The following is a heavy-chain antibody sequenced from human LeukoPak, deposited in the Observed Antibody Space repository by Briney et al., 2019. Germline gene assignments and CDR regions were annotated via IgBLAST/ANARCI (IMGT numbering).Heavy chain of an antibody. D-gene: IGHD3-3*01. CDR1: VFTFSSYG. V-gene: IGHV3-7*03. Sequence: GESLRLSWAASVFTFSSYGVSWVRKAPWKGLEWVANIKQDGGEKYYVDSVKGRFTISRDNAKNSLYLQMNSLRAEDTAVYYCAREVYDFWSGYLIDYWGQGTLVTVSS. J-gene: IGHJ4*02. CDR2: IKQDGGEK. CDR3: AREVYDFWSGYLIDY.